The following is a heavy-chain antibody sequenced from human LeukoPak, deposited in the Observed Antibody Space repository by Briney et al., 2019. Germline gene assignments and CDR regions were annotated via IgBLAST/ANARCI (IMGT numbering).Heavy chain of an antibody. CDR1: GFTFSSYG. Sequence: GGSLRLSCAASGFTFSSYGMHWVRQAPGKGLEWVAVISYDGSNKYYADSVKGRFTISRDNSKNTLYLQMNSLRAEDTAVYYCAKSPSSSWYDYWSQGTLVTVSS. CDR3: AKSPSSSWYDY. J-gene: IGHJ4*02. D-gene: IGHD6-13*01. CDR2: ISYDGSNK. V-gene: IGHV3-30*18.